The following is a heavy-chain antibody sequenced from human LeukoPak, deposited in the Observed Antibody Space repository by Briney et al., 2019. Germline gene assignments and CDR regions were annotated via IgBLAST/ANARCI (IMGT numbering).Heavy chain of an antibody. CDR1: GYTFTSYD. D-gene: IGHD3-22*01. CDR3: ARVGGGDYYDSSGYSYDAFDI. V-gene: IGHV1-8*01. Sequence: ASVTVSCKASGYTFTSYDINWVRQATGQGLEWMGWMNPNSGNTGYAQKFQGGVTMTRNTSISTAYMELSSLRSEDTAVYYCARVGGGDYYDSSGYSYDAFDIWGQGTMVTVSS. CDR2: MNPNSGNT. J-gene: IGHJ3*02.